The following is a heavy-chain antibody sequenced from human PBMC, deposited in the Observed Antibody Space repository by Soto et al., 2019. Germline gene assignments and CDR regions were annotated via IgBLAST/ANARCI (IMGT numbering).Heavy chain of an antibody. CDR1: GYTLTELS. J-gene: IGHJ6*02. Sequence: ASVKVSCKVSGYTLTELSMHWVRQAPGKGLEWMGGFDPEDGETIYAQKFQGRVTMTEDTSTDTAYMELSSLRSEDTAVYYCATRGGPDIVVVPAATYYYYYGMDVWGQGTTVTVSS. D-gene: IGHD2-2*01. V-gene: IGHV1-24*01. CDR3: ATRGGPDIVVVPAATYYYYYGMDV. CDR2: FDPEDGET.